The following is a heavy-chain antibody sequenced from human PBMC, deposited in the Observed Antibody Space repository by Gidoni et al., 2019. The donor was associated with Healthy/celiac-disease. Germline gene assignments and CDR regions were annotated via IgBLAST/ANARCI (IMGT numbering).Heavy chain of an antibody. Sequence: QLQLLESGPGLVKPSEPLSLTCTVSGGSISSSSYYWGWIRQPPGKGLEWIGSIYSSGSTYYNPSLKSRVTISVDTSKNQFSLKLSAVTAADTAVYYCARAIGSYEIDYWGQGTLVTVSS. V-gene: IGHV4-39*07. CDR3: ARAIGSYEIDY. D-gene: IGHD5-18*01. CDR2: IYSSGST. CDR1: GGSISSSSYY. J-gene: IGHJ4*02.